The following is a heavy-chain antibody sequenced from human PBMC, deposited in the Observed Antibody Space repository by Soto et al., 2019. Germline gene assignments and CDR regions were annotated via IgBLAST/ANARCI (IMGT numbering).Heavy chain of an antibody. V-gene: IGHV1-8*01. Sequence: ASVKVSCKASGYTFTSYDINWVRQATGQGLEWMGRIIPNRGITDYAQKFQGRVTMTTDNSTSTAYMELSSLRSEDTAVYYCAWNNWNAYYYYYYMDVWGKGTTVTVSS. J-gene: IGHJ6*03. D-gene: IGHD1-1*01. CDR3: AWNNWNAYYYYYYMDV. CDR1: GYTFTSYD. CDR2: IIPNRGIT.